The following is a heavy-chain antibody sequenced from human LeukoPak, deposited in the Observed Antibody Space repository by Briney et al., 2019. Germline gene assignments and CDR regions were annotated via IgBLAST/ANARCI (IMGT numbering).Heavy chain of an antibody. Sequence: ASVKVSCKASGYTFTSYYMHWVRQAPGQGLEWMGIINPSGGSTSYAQKLQGRVTMTRDTSTNTVYMELSSLRSEDTAVYFCARATLSDYYFNYWGQGTLVTVSS. V-gene: IGHV1-46*01. CDR1: GYTFTSYY. CDR2: INPSGGST. CDR3: ARATLSDYYFNY. J-gene: IGHJ4*02.